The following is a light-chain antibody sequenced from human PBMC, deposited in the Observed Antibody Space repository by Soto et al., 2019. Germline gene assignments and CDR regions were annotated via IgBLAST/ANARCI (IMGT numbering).Light chain of an antibody. J-gene: IGLJ1*01. CDR2: DVS. CDR3: SSYTSSSTLVV. CDR1: SSDVGGYNY. Sequence: QSVLTQPASVSGSPGQSITISCTGTSSDVGGYNYVSWYQQHPGKAPKLMNYDVSNRPSGVSNRFSGSKSGNTATQTITGLQAEDEADYYCSSYTSSSTLVVFGTGTKVTVL. V-gene: IGLV2-14*01.